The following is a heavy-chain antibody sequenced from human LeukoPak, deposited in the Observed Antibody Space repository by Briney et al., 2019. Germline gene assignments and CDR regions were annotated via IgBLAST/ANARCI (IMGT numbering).Heavy chain of an antibody. Sequence: GGSLRLSCAASGFDLSTYEMNWVRQAPGKGLEWIADITISGHTKNYADSVKGRFTISRDNAKNSLYLQMNSLRAEDTAVYYCASPANDLPYYYYMDVWGKGTTVTVSS. J-gene: IGHJ6*03. CDR3: ASPANDLPYYYYMDV. D-gene: IGHD1-1*01. V-gene: IGHV3-48*03. CDR1: GFDLSTYE. CDR2: ITISGHTK.